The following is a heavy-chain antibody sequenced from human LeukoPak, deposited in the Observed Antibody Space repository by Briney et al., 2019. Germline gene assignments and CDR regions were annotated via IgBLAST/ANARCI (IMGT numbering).Heavy chain of an antibody. Sequence: SGGSLRLSCAASGFSFTTYWMSWVRQAPGKGLEWVANIKQDGTEKYYVDSVKGRFTISRDNAKNSLYLQMNSLRVEDTAVYYCAKDRPDYGDYNEGWFDPWGQGTLVTVSS. J-gene: IGHJ5*02. V-gene: IGHV3-7*01. CDR2: IKQDGTEK. D-gene: IGHD4-17*01. CDR1: GFSFTTYW. CDR3: AKDRPDYGDYNEGWFDP.